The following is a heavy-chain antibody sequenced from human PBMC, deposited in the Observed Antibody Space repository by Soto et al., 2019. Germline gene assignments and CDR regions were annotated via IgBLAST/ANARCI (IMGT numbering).Heavy chain of an antibody. CDR2: IYYSGST. CDR3: ARRYSSGFDY. V-gene: IGHV4-61*01. J-gene: IGHJ4*02. CDR1: GGSVSSGTYY. Sequence: PSETLSLTCTVSGGSVSSGTYYWSWIRQPPGKGLEWIGYIYYSGSTNYNPSLKSRVTISVDTSKNQFSLKLSSVTAADTAVYYCARRYSSGFDYWGQGTLVTVSS. D-gene: IGHD6-19*01.